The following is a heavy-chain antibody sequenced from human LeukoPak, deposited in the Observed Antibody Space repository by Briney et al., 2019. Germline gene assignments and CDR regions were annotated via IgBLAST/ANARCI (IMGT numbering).Heavy chain of an antibody. CDR2: ISSSSSYI. V-gene: IGHV3-21*01. J-gene: IGHJ4*02. D-gene: IGHD3-10*01. CDR1: GFTFSSYS. Sequence: GGSLRLSCAASGFTFSSYSMNWVRQAPGKGLEWVSSISSSSSYIYYADSVKGRFTISRDNAKNSLYLQMNSLRAEDTAVYYCARVFDDSSGSYFIDYWGQGTLVTVSS. CDR3: ARVFDDSSGSYFIDY.